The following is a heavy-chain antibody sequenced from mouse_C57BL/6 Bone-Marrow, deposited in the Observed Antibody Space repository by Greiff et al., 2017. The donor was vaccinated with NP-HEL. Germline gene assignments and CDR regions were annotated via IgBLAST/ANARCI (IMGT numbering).Heavy chain of an antibody. CDR2: IHPNSGST. J-gene: IGHJ2*01. Sequence: VKLQESGAELVKPGASVKLSCTASGFNITDYYMHWVKQRPGQGLEWIGMIHPNSGSTNYNEKFKSKATLTVDKSSSTAYMQLSSLTSEDSAVYYCARFGTTDYWGQGTTLTVSS. V-gene: IGHV1-64*01. CDR3: ARFGTTDY. CDR1: GFNITDYY. D-gene: IGHD1-1*01.